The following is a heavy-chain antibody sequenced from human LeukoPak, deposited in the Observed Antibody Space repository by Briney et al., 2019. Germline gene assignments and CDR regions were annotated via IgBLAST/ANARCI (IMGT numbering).Heavy chain of an antibody. D-gene: IGHD3-22*01. V-gene: IGHV3-23*01. J-gene: IGHJ4*02. CDR3: AKSVVPDYYDSSGYYSYFDY. CDR2: ISGSGGSK. CDR1: GFTFSSYA. Sequence: GGSLRLSCAASGFTFSSYAMSWVRQAPGKGLEGVSAISGSGGSKYYADSVKGRFTISRDNSKNTLYLQMNSLRAEDTAVYYCAKSVVPDYYDSSGYYSYFDYWGQGTLVTVSS.